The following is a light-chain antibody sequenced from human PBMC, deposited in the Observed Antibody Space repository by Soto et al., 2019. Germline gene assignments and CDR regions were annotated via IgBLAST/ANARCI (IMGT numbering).Light chain of an antibody. CDR1: QSVSTY. J-gene: IGKJ1*01. CDR3: QQYITWT. V-gene: IGKV3-15*01. CDR2: GAS. Sequence: IVLTQSPATLSLSPGERATLSCRASQSVSTYLAWYQQKSGQAPRLLIYGASTRATGIPARFSGSGSGTEFTLTISSLQSEDFALYYCQQYITWTFGQGTKVDIK.